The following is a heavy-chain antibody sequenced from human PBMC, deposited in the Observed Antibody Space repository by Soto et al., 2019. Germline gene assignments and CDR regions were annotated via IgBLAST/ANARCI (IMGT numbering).Heavy chain of an antibody. CDR3: ARGHRSYDSSGYYDY. Sequence: SETLSLTCTVSGGSISSYYWSWIRQPPGKGLEWIGYIYYSGSTNYNPSLKSRVTISVDTSKNQFSLKLSSVTAADTAVYYCARGHRSYDSSGYYDYWGQGTLVTVSS. V-gene: IGHV4-59*01. CDR2: IYYSGST. D-gene: IGHD3-22*01. CDR1: GGSISSYY. J-gene: IGHJ4*02.